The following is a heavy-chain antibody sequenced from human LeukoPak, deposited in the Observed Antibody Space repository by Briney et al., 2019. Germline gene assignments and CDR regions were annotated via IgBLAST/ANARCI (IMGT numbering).Heavy chain of an antibody. CDR2: INHSGST. Sequence: PSETLSLTCAVYGGSFSGYYWSWIRQPPGKGLGWIGEINHSGSTNYNPSLKSRVTISVDTSKNQFSLKLSSVTAADTAVYYCARGLFDPWGQGTLVTVSS. V-gene: IGHV4-34*01. CDR1: GGSFSGYY. CDR3: ARGLFDP. J-gene: IGHJ5*02.